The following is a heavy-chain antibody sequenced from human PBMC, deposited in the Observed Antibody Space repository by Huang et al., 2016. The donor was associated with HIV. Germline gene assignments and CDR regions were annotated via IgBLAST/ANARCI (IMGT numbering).Heavy chain of an antibody. Sequence: QVQLVESGGGVVQPGRSLRLSCAASGFPLSDYAIHWVRQAPGKVLGWVALISYDGNDKFYSDAVGGRFTISRDNFNNTLYLQMNSLRHEDTALYYCARFGKRLPMLRGEDVIGDIWGQGTMVIVSS. J-gene: IGHJ3*02. CDR2: ISYDGNDK. D-gene: IGHD3-10*01. V-gene: IGHV3-30-3*01. CDR1: GFPLSDYA. CDR3: ARFGKRLPMLRGEDVIGDI.